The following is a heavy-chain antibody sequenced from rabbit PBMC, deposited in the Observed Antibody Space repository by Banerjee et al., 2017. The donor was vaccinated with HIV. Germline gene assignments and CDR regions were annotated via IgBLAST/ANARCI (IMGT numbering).Heavy chain of an antibody. V-gene: IGHV1S45*01. CDR3: ARDLAGVIGWKLSM. Sequence: QDQLVESGGGLFQPEGSLTLTCKASGFDFSNNGVSLVRQAPGKGLEWIACINTSSGNTVYASWAKGRFNISKTASTTVNLQMTSMTAEDTATYLCARDLAGVIGWKLSMWGPGTLVTVS. J-gene: IGHJ6*01. CDR2: INTSSGNT. CDR1: GFDFSNNG. D-gene: IGHD4-1*01.